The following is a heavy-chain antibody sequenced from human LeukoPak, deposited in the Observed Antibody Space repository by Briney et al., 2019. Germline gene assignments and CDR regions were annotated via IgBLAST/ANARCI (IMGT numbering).Heavy chain of an antibody. D-gene: IGHD6-19*01. V-gene: IGHV3-23*01. CDR2: ISGSGGST. CDR3: AKIRWQWLVYDAFDI. CDR1: GFTFSSDA. J-gene: IGHJ3*02. Sequence: GGSLRLSCAASGFTFSSDAMSWVRQAPGQGLEWVSAISGSGGSTYYADSVKGRFTISRDNSKNTLYLQMNSLRAEDTAVYYCAKIRWQWLVYDAFDIWGQGTMVTVSS.